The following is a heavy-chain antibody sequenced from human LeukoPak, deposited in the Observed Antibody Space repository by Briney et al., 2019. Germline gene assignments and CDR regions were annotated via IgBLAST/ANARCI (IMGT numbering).Heavy chain of an antibody. CDR3: ARDGTAQLLGAGYFDY. J-gene: IGHJ4*02. CDR2: ISSSSSYI. Sequence: GGSLRLSCAASGFTFSSYEMNWVRQAPGKGLEWVSSISSSSSYIYYADSVKGRFTISRDNAKNSLYLQMNSLRAEDTAVYYCARDGTAQLLGAGYFDYWGQGTLVTVSS. D-gene: IGHD2-21*02. V-gene: IGHV3-21*01. CDR1: GFTFSSYE.